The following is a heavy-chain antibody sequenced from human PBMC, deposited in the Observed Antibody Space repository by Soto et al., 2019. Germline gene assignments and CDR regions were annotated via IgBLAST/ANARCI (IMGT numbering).Heavy chain of an antibody. J-gene: IGHJ6*02. CDR2: INPNSGGT. CDR3: ARGGKSSDRNLIFYYYGMDV. D-gene: IGHD2-15*01. Sequence: QVQLVQSGAEVKKPGASVKVSCKASGYTFTGYYMHWVRQAPGQGLEWMGWINPNSGGTNYAQKFQGWVTMTRDTSISTAYMELSRLRSDDTAVYYCARGGKSSDRNLIFYYYGMDVWGQGTTVTVSS. V-gene: IGHV1-2*04. CDR1: GYTFTGYY.